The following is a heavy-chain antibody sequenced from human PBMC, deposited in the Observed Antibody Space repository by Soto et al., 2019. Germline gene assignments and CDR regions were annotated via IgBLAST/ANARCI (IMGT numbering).Heavy chain of an antibody. Sequence: GGSLRLSCAASGFTFSSYSMNRVRQAPGKGLEWVSYISSSSSTIYYADSVKGRFTISRDNAKNSLYLQMNSLRDEDTAVYYCARDDCSSTSCYPKRYFDLWGRGTLVTVSS. CDR1: GFTFSSYS. D-gene: IGHD2-2*01. V-gene: IGHV3-48*02. CDR3: ARDDCSSTSCYPKRYFDL. CDR2: ISSSSSTI. J-gene: IGHJ2*01.